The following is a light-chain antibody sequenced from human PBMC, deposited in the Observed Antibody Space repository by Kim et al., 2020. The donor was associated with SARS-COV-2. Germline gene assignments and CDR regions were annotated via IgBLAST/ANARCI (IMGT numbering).Light chain of an antibody. CDR1: SGHSGYP. J-gene: IGLJ3*02. CDR2: LERAGNY. Sequence: SVKLTCTLPSGHSGYPIAWHQQLPGKAPRFLMKLERAGNYNRGGAVPDRFSGSSSGADRYLLISNLQSEDEADYYCETWDRNIRVFGGGTQLTVL. CDR3: ETWDRNIRV. V-gene: IGLV4-60*03.